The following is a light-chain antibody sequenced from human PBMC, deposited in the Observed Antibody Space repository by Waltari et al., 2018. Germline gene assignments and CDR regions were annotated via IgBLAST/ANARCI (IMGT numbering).Light chain of an antibody. CDR1: QDNNRY. CDR3: EKYHSVPWT. J-gene: IGKJ1*01. CDR2: AAS. V-gene: IGKV1-27*01. Sequence: DIQIPQSPSSLSASVGDRVTITCRASQDNNRYLAWYQQKPGKVPKLLSYAASNLQSGAPSRFSGREAGTESTHTISGQQPEGAATFYGEKYHSVPWTFGAAPKVELK.